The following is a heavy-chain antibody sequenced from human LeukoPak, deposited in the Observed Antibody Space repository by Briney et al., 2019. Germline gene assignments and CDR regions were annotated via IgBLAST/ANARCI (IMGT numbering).Heavy chain of an antibody. J-gene: IGHJ4*02. D-gene: IGHD2-21*02. CDR1: GFAFSSYS. CDR2: IWYDGSNK. CDR3: AKDRAVVVTAILDY. V-gene: IGHV3-33*06. Sequence: GGSLRLSCAASGFAFSSYSMHWVRQAPGKGLEWVAVIWYDGSNKYYADSVKGRFTISRDNSKNTLYLQMNSLRAEDTAVYYCAKDRAVVVTAILDYWGQGTLVTVSS.